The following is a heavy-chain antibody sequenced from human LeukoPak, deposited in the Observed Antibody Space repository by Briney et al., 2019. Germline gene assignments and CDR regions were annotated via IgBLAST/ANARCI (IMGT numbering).Heavy chain of an antibody. CDR3: AKSGHDYLWGSYRYLDY. D-gene: IGHD3-16*02. CDR2: ISGSSGTT. V-gene: IGHV3-23*01. Sequence: GGSLRLSCAASGFTFSSYAMSWVRQAPGKGLEWVSGISGSSGTTYYADSVRGRFTISGDKSRNTPYLQMNSLRAEDTAVYYCAKSGHDYLWGSYRYLDYWGQGTLVTVSS. CDR1: GFTFSSYA. J-gene: IGHJ4*02.